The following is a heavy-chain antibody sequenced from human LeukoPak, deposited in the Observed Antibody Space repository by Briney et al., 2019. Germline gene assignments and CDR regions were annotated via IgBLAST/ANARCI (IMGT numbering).Heavy chain of an antibody. V-gene: IGHV3-11*01. CDR3: ARVWAQAAAGVIWFDP. D-gene: IGHD6-13*01. J-gene: IGHJ5*02. Sequence: PGGSLRLSCAASGFTFSDYYMSWIRQAPGKGLEGVSYISSSGSTIYYADSVKGRFTISRDNAKNSLYLQMNSLRAEDTAVYYCARVWAQAAAGVIWFDPWGLGTLVTVSS. CDR2: ISSSGSTI. CDR1: GFTFSDYY.